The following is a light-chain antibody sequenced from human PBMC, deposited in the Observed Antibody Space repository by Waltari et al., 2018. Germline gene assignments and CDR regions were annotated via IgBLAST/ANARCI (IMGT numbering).Light chain of an antibody. V-gene: IGLV1-44*01. CDR2: NDN. CDR3: AVWDDSLGGV. Sequence: QSVLTQPPSVSGTPGQRVTISCSGSNSNIGGNSVNWYQHLPGTAPKLLIYNDNQGPSGVPDRFSASKSGTSASLAITGLQSEDDAYYYCAVWDDSLGGVFGGGTKLTVL. J-gene: IGLJ3*02. CDR1: NSNIGGNS.